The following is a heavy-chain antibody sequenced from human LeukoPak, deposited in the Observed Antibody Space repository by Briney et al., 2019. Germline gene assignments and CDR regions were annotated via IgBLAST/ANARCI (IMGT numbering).Heavy chain of an antibody. CDR2: IIPIFGTA. V-gene: IGHV1-69*13. CDR1: GGTFSSYA. Sequence: ASVKVSCKASGGTFSSYAISWVRQAPGQGLEWMGGIIPIFGTANYAQKFQGRVTITADESTSTAYMELSSLRSEDTAVYYCACPRQIYYYYGMDVWGQGTTVTVSS. CDR3: ACPRQIYYYYGMDV. J-gene: IGHJ6*02.